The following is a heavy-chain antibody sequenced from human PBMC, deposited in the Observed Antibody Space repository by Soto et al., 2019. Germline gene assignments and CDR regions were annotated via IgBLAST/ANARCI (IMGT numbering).Heavy chain of an antibody. Sequence: QVQLVQSGAEVKKPGASVKVSCKASGYTFTSYGISWVRQAPGQGLEWMGWISAYNGNTNYAQKLQGRVTMTTDTSTSTAYMELRSLRSDDTAVYYCARDPGGGGPHGGPSYYGMDVWGQGTTVTVSS. CDR2: ISAYNGNT. D-gene: IGHD1-26*01. J-gene: IGHJ6*02. CDR3: ARDPGGGGPHGGPSYYGMDV. V-gene: IGHV1-18*04. CDR1: GYTFTSYG.